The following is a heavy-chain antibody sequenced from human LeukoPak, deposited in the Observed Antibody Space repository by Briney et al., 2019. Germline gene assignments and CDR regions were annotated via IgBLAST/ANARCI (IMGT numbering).Heavy chain of an antibody. CDR2: ISSSSSYI. CDR1: GFTFSSYS. V-gene: IGHV3-21*01. D-gene: IGHD6-13*01. J-gene: IGHJ4*02. CDR3: AREGLRPLAGTIDY. Sequence: GVSLRLSCAASGFTFSSYSMNWVRQAPGKGLEWVSSISSSSSYIYYADSVKGRFTISRGNAKNSLYLQMNSLRAEDTALYYCAREGLRPLAGTIDYWGQGTLVTVFS.